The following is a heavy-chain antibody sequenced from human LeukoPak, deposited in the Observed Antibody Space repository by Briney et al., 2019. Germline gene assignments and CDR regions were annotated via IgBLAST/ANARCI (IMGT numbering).Heavy chain of an antibody. D-gene: IGHD1-14*01. V-gene: IGHV3-7*01. CDR1: GFTFSTYW. Sequence: GGSLRLSCAASGFTFSTYWMSWVRQAPGKGLEWVANIKQEGSVKYYVDSVKGRFTISRDNAKNSLYLQMNSLRAEDTAVYYCAQLLDDNPIRWYFGLWGRGTLVTVSS. CDR2: IKQEGSVK. J-gene: IGHJ2*01. CDR3: AQLLDDNPIRWYFGL.